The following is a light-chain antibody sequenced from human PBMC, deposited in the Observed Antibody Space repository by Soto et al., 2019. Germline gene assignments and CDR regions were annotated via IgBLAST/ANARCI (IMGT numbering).Light chain of an antibody. V-gene: IGKV1-27*01. CDR2: AAS. CDR1: QDISNS. CDR3: QKYNPAPWT. Sequence: DIQMTQSPSSLSASVGDRVTITCRASQDISNSLAWYQQKPGKLPRLLIYAASTLQSGVPSRFSGSGSGTDFTLTISSLQPEDVATYYCQKYNPAPWTFGQGTKVEIE. J-gene: IGKJ1*01.